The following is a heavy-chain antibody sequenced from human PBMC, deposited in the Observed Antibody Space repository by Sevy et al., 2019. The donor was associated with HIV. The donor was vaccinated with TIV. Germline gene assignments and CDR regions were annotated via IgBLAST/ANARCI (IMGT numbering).Heavy chain of an antibody. D-gene: IGHD5-12*01. CDR2: ISSSSSTI. Sequence: GGSLRLSCAASGFTFSSYSMNWVRQAPGKGLEWVSYISSSSSTIYYADSVKGRFTISRDNAKNSLYLQMNSLRDEDTAVYYCARGRKDSGYDYSVDYWGKGTLVTVSS. CDR3: ARGRKDSGYDYSVDY. V-gene: IGHV3-48*02. CDR1: GFTFSSYS. J-gene: IGHJ4*02.